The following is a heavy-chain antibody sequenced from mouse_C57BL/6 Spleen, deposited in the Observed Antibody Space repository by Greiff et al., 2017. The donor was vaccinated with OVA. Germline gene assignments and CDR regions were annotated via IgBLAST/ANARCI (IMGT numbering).Heavy chain of an antibody. Sequence: QVHVKQPGAELVMPGASVKLSCKASGYTFTSYWMHWVKQRPGQGLEWIGEIDPSDSYTNYNQKFKGKSTLTVDKSSSTAYMQLSSLTSEDSAVYYCARWAGYYPYYYAMDYWGQGTSVTVSS. CDR1: GYTFTSYW. CDR2: IDPSDSYT. D-gene: IGHD2-3*01. V-gene: IGHV1-69*01. J-gene: IGHJ4*01. CDR3: ARWAGYYPYYYAMDY.